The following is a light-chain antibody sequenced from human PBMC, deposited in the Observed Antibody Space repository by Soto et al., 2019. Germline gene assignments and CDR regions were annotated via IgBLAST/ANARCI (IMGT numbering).Light chain of an antibody. J-gene: IGLJ1*01. CDR2: DTS. CDR1: YSNIGIND. CDR3: AAWDDRLDVYV. Sequence: QSVLTQPPSASGTPGQRVTVSCSGTYSNIGINDVHWYRQLSGTAPQILIYDTSQRATGVPDRFSGSRSGTSASLVISGLQSEDEADYYCAAWDDRLDVYVFGTGTKLTVL. V-gene: IGLV1-44*01.